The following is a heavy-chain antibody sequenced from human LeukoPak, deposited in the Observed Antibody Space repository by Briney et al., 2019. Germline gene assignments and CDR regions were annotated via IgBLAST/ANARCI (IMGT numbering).Heavy chain of an antibody. CDR1: GGSFSGYY. CDR3: AREADNWFDP. V-gene: IGHV4-34*01. D-gene: IGHD6-25*01. J-gene: IGHJ5*02. Sequence: PSETLSLTCAVYGGSFSGYYWSWIRQPPGKGLEWIGEINHSGSANYNPSLKSRVTISVDTSKNQFSLKLSSVTAADTAVYYCAREADNWFDPWGQGTLVTVSS. CDR2: INHSGSA.